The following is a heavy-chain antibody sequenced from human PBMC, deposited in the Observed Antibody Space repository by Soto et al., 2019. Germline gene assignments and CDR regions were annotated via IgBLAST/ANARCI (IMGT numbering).Heavy chain of an antibody. J-gene: IGHJ4*02. V-gene: IGHV4-59*01. CDR3: ARELPRYYFDY. CDR2: IYYSGST. CDR1: GGSISSYY. Sequence: PSETLSLTCTVSGGSISSYYWSWIRQPPGKGLEWIGYIYYSGSTNYNPSLKSRVTISVDTSKNQFSLKLSSVTAADTAVYYCARELPRYYFDYWGQGTLVTVSS.